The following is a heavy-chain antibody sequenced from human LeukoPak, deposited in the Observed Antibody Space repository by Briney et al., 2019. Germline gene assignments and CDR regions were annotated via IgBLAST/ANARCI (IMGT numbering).Heavy chain of an antibody. CDR1: GYSFTSYW. CDR2: IYPNDSDT. CDR3: AKQPTPMVRGIIITDYYFDY. D-gene: IGHD3-10*01. Sequence: GESLKISCKGSGYSFTSYWIGWVRQMPGKGLEWMGIIYPNDSDTRYSPSFQGQVTISADKSISTAYLQWSSLKASDTAMYYCAKQPTPMVRGIIITDYYFDYWGQGTLVTVSS. V-gene: IGHV5-51*01. J-gene: IGHJ4*02.